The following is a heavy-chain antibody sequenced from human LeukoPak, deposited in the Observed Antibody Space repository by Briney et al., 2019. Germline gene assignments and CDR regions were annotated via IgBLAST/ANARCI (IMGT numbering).Heavy chain of an antibody. J-gene: IGHJ5*02. Sequence: GASVKVSCKASGYTFTSYGISWVRQAPGQGLEWMGWISAYNGNTNYAQKLQGRVTMTTDTSTSTAYMELRSLRSDDTAVYYCARAVLGYCSSTSCPFDPWGQGTLVTVSS. CDR2: ISAYNGNT. CDR1: GYTFTSYG. V-gene: IGHV1-18*01. D-gene: IGHD2-2*01. CDR3: ARAVLGYCSSTSCPFDP.